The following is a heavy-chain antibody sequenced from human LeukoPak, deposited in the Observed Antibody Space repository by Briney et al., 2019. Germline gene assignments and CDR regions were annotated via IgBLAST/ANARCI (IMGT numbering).Heavy chain of an antibody. V-gene: IGHV1-8*01. CDR3: AGRGYNSSWWDYYYYGMDV. CDR2: MNPNSGNT. Sequence: ASVKVSCKASGYTFTSYDINWVRQATGQGLEWMGWMNPNSGNTGYAQKFQGRVTMTRNTSISTAYMELSSLRSEDTAVYYCAGRGYNSSWWDYYYYGMDVWGQGTTVTVSS. J-gene: IGHJ6*02. D-gene: IGHD6-13*01. CDR1: GYTFTSYD.